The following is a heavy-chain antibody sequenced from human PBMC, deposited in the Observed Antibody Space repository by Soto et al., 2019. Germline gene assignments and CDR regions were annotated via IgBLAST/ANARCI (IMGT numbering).Heavy chain of an antibody. Sequence: PSETLSLTCAVYGGSFSGYYWSWIRQPPGKGLEWIGEINHSGSTNYNPSLKSRVTISVDTSKNQFSLKLSSVTAADTAVYYCARGPYYYGSGKPSPSVVGHRQYFDYWGQGTLVTVSS. D-gene: IGHD3-10*01. CDR3: ARGPYYYGSGKPSPSVVGHRQYFDY. V-gene: IGHV4-34*01. CDR1: GGSFSGYY. CDR2: INHSGST. J-gene: IGHJ4*02.